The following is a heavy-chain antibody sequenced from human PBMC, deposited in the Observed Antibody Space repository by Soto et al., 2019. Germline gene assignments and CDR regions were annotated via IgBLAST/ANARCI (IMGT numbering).Heavy chain of an antibody. CDR1: GFTFSNYA. V-gene: IGHV3-30*04. CDR3: ARDIVYAPPLFDS. J-gene: IGHJ4*02. CDR2: ISYDGKKT. D-gene: IGHD2-2*01. Sequence: QVQLVQSGGGVVQPGRSLRLSCAASGFTFSNYALHWVRQAPGKGLEWVALISYDGKKTYYADSVKGRFTISRDNNNNMLSLHMSGLRREDTGVYFCARDIVYAPPLFDSWGQGALVTVSS.